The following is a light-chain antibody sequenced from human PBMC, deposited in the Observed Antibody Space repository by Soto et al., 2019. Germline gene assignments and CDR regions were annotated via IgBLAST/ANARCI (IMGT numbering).Light chain of an antibody. Sequence: DIQMTQSPSTLSASVGDRVTITCRASQSVSVWLAWFQQKPGNAPKLLIYKASTLESGVPSRFSGSGSGTDFTLSISSLHSFDSSSWHHQKYNNRWTFGQGTKVEI. CDR3: QKYNNRWT. J-gene: IGKJ1*01. V-gene: IGKV1-5*03. CDR1: QSVSVW. CDR2: KAS.